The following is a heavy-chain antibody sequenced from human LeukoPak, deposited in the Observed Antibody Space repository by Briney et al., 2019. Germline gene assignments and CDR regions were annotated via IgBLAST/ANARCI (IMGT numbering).Heavy chain of an antibody. J-gene: IGHJ3*02. D-gene: IGHD5-12*01. CDR2: IIPIFGTA. V-gene: IGHV1-69*13. Sequence: GASVKVSCKASGGTFSSYAISWVRQAPGQGLEWMGGIIPIFGTANYAQKFQGRVTITADESTSTAYMELSSLRSEDTAVYYCARTIVATILDAFDIWGQGTMVTVSS. CDR3: ARTIVATILDAFDI. CDR1: GGTFSSYA.